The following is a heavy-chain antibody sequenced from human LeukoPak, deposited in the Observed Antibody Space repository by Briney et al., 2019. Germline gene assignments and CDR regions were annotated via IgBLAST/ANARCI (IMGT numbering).Heavy chain of an antibody. CDR3: ARDYDHSFDY. J-gene: IGHJ4*02. CDR2: ISGSSGII. CDR1: RFIFSSYS. V-gene: IGHV3-48*01. Sequence: GGSLRLSCAASRFIFSSYSMNWVRQAPGKGLEGISYISGSSGIIKYADSVKGRFTISRDNAQNSLYLQMNSLRAEDTAVYYCARDYDHSFDYWGQGILVTVSS. D-gene: IGHD3-3*01.